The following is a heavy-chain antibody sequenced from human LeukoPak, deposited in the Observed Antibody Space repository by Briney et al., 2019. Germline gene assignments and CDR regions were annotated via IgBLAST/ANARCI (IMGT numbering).Heavy chain of an antibody. J-gene: IGHJ3*02. D-gene: IGHD1-26*01. V-gene: IGHV1-2*02. CDR1: GYTFTGYY. CDR2: INPNSGGT. CDR3: ARATPLVGTTKDAFDI. Sequence: ASVKVSCKASGYTFTGYYIHWVRQAPGQGLEWMAWINPNSGGTKYAQKFQGRVTMTRDTSISTAYMDLSSLRSDDTAVYYCARATPLVGTTKDAFDIWGQGTMVTVSS.